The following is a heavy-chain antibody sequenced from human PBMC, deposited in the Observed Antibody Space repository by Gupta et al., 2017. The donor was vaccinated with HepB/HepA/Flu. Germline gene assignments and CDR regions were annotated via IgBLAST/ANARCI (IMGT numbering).Heavy chain of an antibody. V-gene: IGHV3-49*05. CDR3: TREEGWPSRSEY. Sequence: EVQLVESGGGLVKPGRSLRLSCTASGFNFGDYAMSWFRQAPGKGLEWVGFIGGKTYGGTTEYAASVKGRFTISRDDSKSIAYLQMNSLKTEDTAVYYCTREEGWPSRSEYWGQGAQGTVSS. J-gene: IGHJ4*02. CDR1: GFNFGDYA. D-gene: IGHD2-15*01. CDR2: IGGKTYGGTT.